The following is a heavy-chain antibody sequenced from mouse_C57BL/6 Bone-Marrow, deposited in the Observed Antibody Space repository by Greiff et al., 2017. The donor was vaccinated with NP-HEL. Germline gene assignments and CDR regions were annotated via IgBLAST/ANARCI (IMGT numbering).Heavy chain of an antibody. CDR2: IDPNSGGT. D-gene: IGHD1-1*01. CDR1: GYTFTSYW. Sequence: QVQLQQPGAELVKPGASVKLSCKASGYTFTSYWMHWVKQRPGRGLEWIGRIDPNSGGTKYNEKFKSKATLTVDKPSSTAYMQLSSLTSEDSAVYYCARSITTVVATEYAMDYWGQGTSVTVSS. J-gene: IGHJ4*01. V-gene: IGHV1-72*01. CDR3: ARSITTVVATEYAMDY.